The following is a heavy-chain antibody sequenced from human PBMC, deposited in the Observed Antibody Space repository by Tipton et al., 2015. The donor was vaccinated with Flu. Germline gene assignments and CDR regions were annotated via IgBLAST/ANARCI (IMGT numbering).Heavy chain of an antibody. V-gene: IGHV3-7*03. CDR2: IKPDGSEK. CDR3: ARQLDGGDCY. J-gene: IGHJ4*02. D-gene: IGHD2-21*01. CDR1: GFTFNNCW. Sequence: SLRLSCAASGFTFNNCWMHWVRQAPGKGLEWVANIKPDGSEKYYVDSVKGRFTISRDNAKNSLYLQMNSLRAEDTAVYYCARQLDGGDCYWGQGTLVTVSS.